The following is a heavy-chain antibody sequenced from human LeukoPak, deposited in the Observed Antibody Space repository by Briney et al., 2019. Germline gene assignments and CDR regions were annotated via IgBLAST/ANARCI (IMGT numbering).Heavy chain of an antibody. D-gene: IGHD2-21*02. Sequence: GGSLRLSCAASGFNFANHAMSWVRQTPGKGLEWVSAISGGGDITYCADSVTGRFTISRDNSKDTLFLQMHSLRPGDTAVYYCVREDTPATANYWGQGTLVTISS. CDR2: ISGGGDIT. J-gene: IGHJ4*02. V-gene: IGHV3-23*01. CDR3: VREDTPATANY. CDR1: GFNFANHA.